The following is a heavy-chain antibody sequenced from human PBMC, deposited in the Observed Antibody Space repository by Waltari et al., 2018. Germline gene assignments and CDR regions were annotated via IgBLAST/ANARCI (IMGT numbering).Heavy chain of an antibody. CDR2: IIPMFGTA. CDR3: ARERWDDDGAPSWFDH. V-gene: IGHV1-69*01. J-gene: IGHJ5*02. D-gene: IGHD4-17*01. Sequence: QVQLVQSGAEVKKSGSSVKVSYKASGGTFSRYAISWVRQAPGQGLEWMGGIIPMFGTANYAQKFQGRVTITADESTSTAYMELSSLRSEDTAVYYCARERWDDDGAPSWFDHWGQGTLVTVSS. CDR1: GGTFSRYA.